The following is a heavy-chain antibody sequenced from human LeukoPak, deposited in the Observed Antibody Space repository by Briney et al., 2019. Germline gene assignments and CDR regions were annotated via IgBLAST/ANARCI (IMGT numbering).Heavy chain of an antibody. D-gene: IGHD2-8*01. Sequence: SETLSLTCTVSGGSISSSISFWAWIRQPPGRQLEYIGSVHYGGSIYYHPSLKGRVTISIDTSKNQFSLKVNSVTAADAAVYHCARPSNGEYRNAFDIWGQGTMVTVSS. CDR1: GGSISSSISF. J-gene: IGHJ3*02. V-gene: IGHV4-39*01. CDR2: VHYGGSI. CDR3: ARPSNGEYRNAFDI.